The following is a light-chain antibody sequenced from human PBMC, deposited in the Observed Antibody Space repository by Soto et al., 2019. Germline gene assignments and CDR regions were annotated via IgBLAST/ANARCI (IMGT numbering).Light chain of an antibody. CDR1: GSNIAAGYD. J-gene: IGLJ1*01. V-gene: IGLV1-40*01. CDR3: QSYDANLNGYV. CDR2: ANT. Sequence: QSVLTQPPSMSGAPGQRVTISCTGSGSNIAAGYDVHWHQQPPGAAPKLLIYANTNRPSGVPDRFSGSKSGTTASLAITGLQAEDEADYYCQSYDANLNGYVFCPGTKLTVL.